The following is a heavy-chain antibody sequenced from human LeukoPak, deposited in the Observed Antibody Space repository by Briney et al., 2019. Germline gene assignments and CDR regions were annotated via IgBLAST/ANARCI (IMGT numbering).Heavy chain of an antibody. CDR3: ARGRGDFWSGYYPDY. Sequence: ASVKVSCKASGYTFTSYDINWVRQAPGQGLERMGWMNPNSGNTGYAQKFQGRVTMTRNTSISTAYMELSSLRSEDTAVYYCARGRGDFWSGYYPDYWGQGTLVTVSS. J-gene: IGHJ4*02. D-gene: IGHD3-3*01. CDR2: MNPNSGNT. V-gene: IGHV1-8*01. CDR1: GYTFTSYD.